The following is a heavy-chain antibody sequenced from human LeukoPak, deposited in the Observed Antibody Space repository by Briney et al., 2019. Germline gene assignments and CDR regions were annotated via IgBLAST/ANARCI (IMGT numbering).Heavy chain of an antibody. V-gene: IGHV3-23*01. CDR2: ISGSGGST. CDR3: AKVSRGSGWYGMYYFDY. Sequence: GGSLRLSCAASGFTLSSYAMSWVRQAPGKGLEWVSSISGSGGSTYYVDSVKGRFTISRDNSKNTLYLRMNSLRAEDTAVYYCAKVSRGSGWYGMYYFDYWGQGTLVTVSS. J-gene: IGHJ4*02. CDR1: GFTLSSYA. D-gene: IGHD6-19*01.